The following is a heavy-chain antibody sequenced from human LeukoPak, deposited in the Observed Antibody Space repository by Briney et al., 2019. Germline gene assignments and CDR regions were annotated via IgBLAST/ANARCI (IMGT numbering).Heavy chain of an antibody. CDR3: ARGGDGYFGYDY. D-gene: IGHD5-24*01. J-gene: IGHJ4*02. CDR1: GGSISRYY. CDR2: IYYSGST. Sequence: PSETLSLTCTVSGGSISRYYWSWIRQPPGKGLEWIGYIYYSGSTNYNPSLKSRVTISVDTSKNQFSLKLSSVTAADTAVYYCARGGDGYFGYDYWGQGTLVTVSS. V-gene: IGHV4-59*01.